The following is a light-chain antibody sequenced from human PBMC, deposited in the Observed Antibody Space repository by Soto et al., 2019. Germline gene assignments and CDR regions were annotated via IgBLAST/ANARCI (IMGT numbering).Light chain of an antibody. CDR2: ATS. Sequence: EIVLTQSPGTLSLSPGERATLSCRASQSVSSTHLVWYQQKPGQAPRLLISATSRRATGIPDRFSGSGSGTDFTLIISRLEPEDFAVYYCQQYGNLPYTFGQGTKLVIK. J-gene: IGKJ2*01. V-gene: IGKV3-20*01. CDR1: QSVSSTH. CDR3: QQYGNLPYT.